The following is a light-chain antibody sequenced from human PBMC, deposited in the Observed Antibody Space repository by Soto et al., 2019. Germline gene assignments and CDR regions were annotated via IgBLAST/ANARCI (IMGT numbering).Light chain of an antibody. J-gene: IGKJ1*01. CDR2: AAY. CDR3: QKYNSAPLT. V-gene: IGKV1-27*01. Sequence: DIPMTQSPSSLSASVGDRVTITCRASQGIGNYLAWYQQKPGKVPKLLIYAAYTLQSGVPSRFSGSGFGTEFILAISSLQPDDVATYYCQKYNSAPLTFGQGTKVEIK. CDR1: QGIGNY.